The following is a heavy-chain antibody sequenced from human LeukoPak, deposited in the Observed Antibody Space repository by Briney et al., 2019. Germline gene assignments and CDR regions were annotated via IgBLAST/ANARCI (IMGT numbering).Heavy chain of an antibody. J-gene: IGHJ4*02. D-gene: IGHD2-2*01. CDR2: ISASGYST. CDR3: ARWFCTTTYCYYDY. Sequence: GGSLRLSCAASGFTFSSYAMSWVRQAPGKGLEWVSAISASGYSTHHADSVKGRFTISRDNSKNTLYLQMNSLRAEDTAVYYCARWFCTTTYCYYDYWGQGTLVTVSS. CDR1: GFTFSSYA. V-gene: IGHV3-23*01.